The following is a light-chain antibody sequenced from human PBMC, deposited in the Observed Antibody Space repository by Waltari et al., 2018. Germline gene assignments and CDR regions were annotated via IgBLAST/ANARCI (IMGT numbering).Light chain of an antibody. V-gene: IGKV1-9*01. CDR3: QQVSDDPRT. CDR1: QGISSY. Sequence: IQLTQSPSSLSAYVVDRVTISCRASQGISSYLAWYQQKPGKAPNLLIYAASTLQSGVPSRFSGSGSGTDFTLTISSLQPEDFATYYCQQVSDDPRTFGQGTKVDIK. CDR2: AAS. J-gene: IGKJ1*01.